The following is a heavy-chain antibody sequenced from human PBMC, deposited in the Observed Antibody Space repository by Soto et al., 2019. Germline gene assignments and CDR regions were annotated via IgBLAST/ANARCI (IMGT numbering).Heavy chain of an antibody. D-gene: IGHD2-21*02. V-gene: IGHV4-34*01. Sequence: SETLSLTCAVYGGSFSGYYWIWIRQPPGKGLEWIGEINHSGSTNYNPSLKSRVTISVDTSKNQFSLKLSSVTAADTAVYYCARTKHIVVVTAIRWFDPWGQGTLVTVSS. J-gene: IGHJ5*02. CDR2: INHSGST. CDR3: ARTKHIVVVTAIRWFDP. CDR1: GGSFSGYY.